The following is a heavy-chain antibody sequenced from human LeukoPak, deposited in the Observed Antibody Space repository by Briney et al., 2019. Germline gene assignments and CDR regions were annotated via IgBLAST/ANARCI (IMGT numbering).Heavy chain of an antibody. Sequence: TPGGSLRLSCAASGFTFSSYSMNWVRQAPGKGLEWVSSISSSSSYIYYADSVKGRFTISRDNAKNSLYLQMNSLRAEDTAVYYCARGHGTYYYGSGIGYWGQGTLVTVSS. V-gene: IGHV3-21*01. J-gene: IGHJ4*02. D-gene: IGHD3-10*01. CDR3: ARGHGTYYYGSGIGY. CDR2: ISSSSSYI. CDR1: GFTFSSYS.